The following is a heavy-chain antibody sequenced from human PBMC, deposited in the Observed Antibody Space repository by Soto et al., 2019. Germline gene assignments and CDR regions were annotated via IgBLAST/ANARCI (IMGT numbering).Heavy chain of an antibody. CDR2: IWYDGSDK. CDR1: GFILSSYG. V-gene: IGHV3-33*01. CDR3: ARDPVASGYYFDY. J-gene: IGHJ4*02. Sequence: QVQLVESGGGVVQPGRSLRLSCAASGFILSSYGMHWVRQAPGKGLEWVAVIWYDGSDKYYVDSVKGRFTISRDNSKNRLYLQMNSLRAEDTAVYYCARDPVASGYYFDYWGQGTLVTVSS. D-gene: IGHD6-19*01.